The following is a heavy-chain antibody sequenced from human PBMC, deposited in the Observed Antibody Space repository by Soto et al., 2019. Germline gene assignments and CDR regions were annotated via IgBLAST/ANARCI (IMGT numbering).Heavy chain of an antibody. CDR2: ITPMFGAP. J-gene: IGHJ5*02. V-gene: IGHV1-69*06. D-gene: IGHD3-10*02. Sequence: QVQLVQSGAEVKKPGSSVKVSCTASGGPFSSYAINWVRQAPGQGLEWMGVITPMFGAPHDAQNFKGRITITADKSTHTAYMALSCLTSGDTAVYFCARVFTGRWFDTWGQGTLVTVSS. CDR1: GGPFSSYA. CDR3: ARVFTGRWFDT.